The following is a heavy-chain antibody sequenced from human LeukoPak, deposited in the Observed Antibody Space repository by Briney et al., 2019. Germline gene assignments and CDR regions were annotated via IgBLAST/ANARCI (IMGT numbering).Heavy chain of an antibody. J-gene: IGHJ3*01. Sequence: PSETLSLTCTVSGGSINNSSSDYWAWIRQPPGKGLERIGNIYYTGSTYYTSSLKSRVTMSVDTSKNVFSLTLKSLTSADTAVYYCARHLEYTTSGKAFDVWGQGTLVFVSS. D-gene: IGHD3-3*01. V-gene: IGHV4-39*01. CDR3: ARHLEYTTSGKAFDV. CDR1: GGSINNSSSDY. CDR2: IYYTGST.